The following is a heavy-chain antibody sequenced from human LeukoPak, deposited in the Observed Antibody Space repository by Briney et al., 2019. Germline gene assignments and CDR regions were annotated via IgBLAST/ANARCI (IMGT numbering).Heavy chain of an antibody. CDR1: GFTFSSYG. V-gene: IGHV3-30*18. Sequence: PGRSLRLSCAASGFTFSSYGMHWVRQAPGKGLEWVAVISYDGSNKYYADSVKGRFTISRDNSKNTLYLQMNSLRAEDTAVYYCAKARGDYYDSSGYSAYDYWGQGTLVTVSS. CDR3: AKARGDYYDSSGYSAYDY. CDR2: ISYDGSNK. D-gene: IGHD3-22*01. J-gene: IGHJ4*02.